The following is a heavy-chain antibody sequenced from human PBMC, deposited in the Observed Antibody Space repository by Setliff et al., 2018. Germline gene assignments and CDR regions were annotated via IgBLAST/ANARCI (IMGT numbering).Heavy chain of an antibody. CDR3: ATNPPKGPSGGYYYDDPYYYYMDV. CDR1: GFTFSDYY. CDR2: ISSSGSLI. D-gene: IGHD3-22*01. Sequence: GGSLRLSCATSGFTFSDYYMSWIRQTPGKGLEWVAYISSSGSLIYYPDSVKGRFTISRDNAKKSVDLQMNSLRAEDTAVYYCATNPPKGPSGGYYYDDPYYYYMDVWGKGTTVTVSS. V-gene: IGHV3-11*01. J-gene: IGHJ6*03.